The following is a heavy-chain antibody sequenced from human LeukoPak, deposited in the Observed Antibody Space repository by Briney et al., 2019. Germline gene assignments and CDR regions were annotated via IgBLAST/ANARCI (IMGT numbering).Heavy chain of an antibody. D-gene: IGHD7-27*01. CDR2: ISWNSGGV. V-gene: IGHV3-9*01. CDR3: TRRTGEQAFDI. CDR1: GFTFVDYA. Sequence: HTGGSLRLSCTASGFTFVDYAMHWVRQAPGKGLEWVSGISWNSGGVAYADSVKGRFTISRDNAKNSLYLRMSSLRAEDTALYYCTRRTGEQAFDIWGQGTMVTVSS. J-gene: IGHJ3*02.